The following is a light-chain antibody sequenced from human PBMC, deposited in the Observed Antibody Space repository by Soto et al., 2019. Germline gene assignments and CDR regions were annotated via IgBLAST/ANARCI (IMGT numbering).Light chain of an antibody. CDR1: QSISIT. CDR3: QQYNNWPRT. V-gene: IGKV3-15*01. Sequence: EIVMTQSPATPSVSPGERATLSCRASQSISITLAWYQQKPGQAPRLLIYGASTRATDIPARFSGSGSGTEFTLTISGLQSEDFAVYYCQQYNNWPRTFGGGTKVEI. J-gene: IGKJ4*01. CDR2: GAS.